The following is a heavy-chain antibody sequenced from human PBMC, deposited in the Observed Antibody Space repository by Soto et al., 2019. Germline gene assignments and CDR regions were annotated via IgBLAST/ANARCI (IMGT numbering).Heavy chain of an antibody. D-gene: IGHD2-21*02. CDR2: ISYDGSNK. Sequence: QVQLVESGGGVVQPGRSLRLSCAASGCTFSSYGMHWVRQAPGKGLEWVAVISYDGSNKYYADSVKGRFTISRDNSKNTLYLQMNSLRAEDTAVYYCAKGWCGGDCYDDWFDPWGQGTLVTVSS. CDR3: AKGWCGGDCYDDWFDP. J-gene: IGHJ5*02. CDR1: GCTFSSYG. V-gene: IGHV3-30*18.